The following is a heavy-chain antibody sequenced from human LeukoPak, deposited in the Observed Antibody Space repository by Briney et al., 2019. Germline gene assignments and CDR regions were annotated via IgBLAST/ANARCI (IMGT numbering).Heavy chain of an antibody. CDR2: INPNSGGT. CDR3: ARDRIAARPWNWFDP. D-gene: IGHD6-6*01. V-gene: IGHV1-2*02. CDR1: GYTFTGYY. J-gene: IGHJ5*02. Sequence: ASVKVSCKASGYTFTGYYMHWVRQAPGQGLEWMGWINPNSGGTNYAQKFQGKVTMTRDTSISTAYMELSRLRSDDTAVYYCARDRIAARPWNWFDPWGQGTLVTVSS.